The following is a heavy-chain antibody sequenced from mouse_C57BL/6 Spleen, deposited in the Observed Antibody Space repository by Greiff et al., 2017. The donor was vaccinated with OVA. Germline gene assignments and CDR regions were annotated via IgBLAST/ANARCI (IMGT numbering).Heavy chain of an antibody. CDR3: ASGGYDWYFDV. Sequence: EVQVVESGGGLVQPGGSLKLSCAASGFTFSDYYMYWVRQTPEKRLEWVAYISNGGGSTYYPDTVKGRFTISRDNAKNTLYLLMSRLKSEDTAMYYCASGGYDWYFDVWGTGTTVTVSS. J-gene: IGHJ1*03. CDR2: ISNGGGST. D-gene: IGHD2-2*01. V-gene: IGHV5-12*01. CDR1: GFTFSDYY.